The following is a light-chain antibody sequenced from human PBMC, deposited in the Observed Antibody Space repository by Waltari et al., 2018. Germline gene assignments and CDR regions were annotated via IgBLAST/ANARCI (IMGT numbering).Light chain of an antibody. Sequence: QLVLTQPPSASASLGASVKLTCTLSSGHSSYVIAWTQHQPGKGPRYLMKVNSDGSHFKGDGIPDRFSGSSSGAERYLTISSLQSEDEADYYCQTWGTGILSWVFGGGTKLTVL. CDR2: VNSDGSH. CDR3: QTWGTGILSWV. V-gene: IGLV4-69*01. J-gene: IGLJ3*02. CDR1: SGHSSYV.